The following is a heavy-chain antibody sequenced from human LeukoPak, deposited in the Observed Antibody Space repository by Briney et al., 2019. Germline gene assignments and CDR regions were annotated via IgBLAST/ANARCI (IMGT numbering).Heavy chain of an antibody. CDR3: AKRGVVIRVILVGFHKEAYYFDS. CDR2: ISAYNGHT. CDR1: GYTFTSYG. J-gene: IGHJ4*02. Sequence: ASVKVSCKASGYTFTSYGITWVRQAPGQGLEWVGWISAYNGHTDYAQNLQGRVTMTTDTSTSTAYMELRSLRSDDTAVYFCAKRGVVIRVILVGFHKEAYYFDSWGQGALVTVSS. D-gene: IGHD3-22*01. V-gene: IGHV1-18*01.